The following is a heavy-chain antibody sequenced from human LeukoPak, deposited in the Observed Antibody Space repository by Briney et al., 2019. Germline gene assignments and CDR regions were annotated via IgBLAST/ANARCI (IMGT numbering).Heavy chain of an antibody. CDR1: GFTFSSYW. CDR2: IKQDGSEK. J-gene: IGHJ6*02. CDR3: AREDGDWSMDV. D-gene: IGHD4-17*01. Sequence: PGGSLRLSCAASGFTFSSYWMSWVRQAPGKGLEWVANIKQDGSEKYYVDSVKGRFTISRDNAKNTLYLQMNSLRAEDTAVYYCAREDGDWSMDVWGQGTTVTVSS. V-gene: IGHV3-7*01.